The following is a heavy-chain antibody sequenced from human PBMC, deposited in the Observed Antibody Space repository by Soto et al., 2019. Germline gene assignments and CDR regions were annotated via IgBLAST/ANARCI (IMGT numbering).Heavy chain of an antibody. CDR1: GFTFSSYG. V-gene: IGHV3-33*01. Sequence: QVQLVESGGGVVQPGSSLRLSCAAYGFTFSSYGMHWVRQAPGKGLEWVAVIWYDGSNKYYADSVKGRFTISRDNSKNTLYLQMNSLRAEDTAVYYCARDPGSDFWSGWIFDPWGQGTLVTVSS. CDR2: IWYDGSNK. CDR3: ARDPGSDFWSGWIFDP. J-gene: IGHJ5*02. D-gene: IGHD3-3*01.